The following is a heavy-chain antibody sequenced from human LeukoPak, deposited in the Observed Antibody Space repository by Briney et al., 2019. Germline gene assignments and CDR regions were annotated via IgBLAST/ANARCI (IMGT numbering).Heavy chain of an antibody. CDR2: IRSDSSTI. CDR3: AGEWYYFDY. J-gene: IGHJ4*02. CDR1: GFTFSSYS. V-gene: IGHV3-48*02. Sequence: GGSLRLSCAASGFTFSSYSMNWVRQAPGKGLEWVSYIRSDSSTIYYADSVKGRFTISRDNAKNSLFLQINSLRDEDTAVYYCAGEWYYFDYWGQGTLVTVSS. D-gene: IGHD2-15*01.